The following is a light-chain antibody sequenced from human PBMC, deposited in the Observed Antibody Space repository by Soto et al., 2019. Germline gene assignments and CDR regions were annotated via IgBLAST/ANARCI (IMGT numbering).Light chain of an antibody. J-gene: IGLJ3*02. CDR3: SSFTPYGLGV. Sequence: QSVLTQPASVSGSPGQSITISCTATISDVYDYKYVSWYQQHPGNAPKLMIYEVTHRPSGVSSRFSGSKSDNTASLTISGLQAEDEADYYCSSFTPYGLGVFGGGTKLTVL. V-gene: IGLV2-14*01. CDR1: ISDVYDYKY. CDR2: EVT.